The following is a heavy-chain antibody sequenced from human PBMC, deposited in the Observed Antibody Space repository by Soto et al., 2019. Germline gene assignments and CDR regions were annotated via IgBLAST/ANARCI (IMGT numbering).Heavy chain of an antibody. J-gene: IGHJ4*02. V-gene: IGHV3-23*01. CDR2: ISGSGGTP. D-gene: IGHD6-6*01. Sequence: RLSCAASGFTFSSSAMSWVRQAPGRGLEWVSAISGSGGTPYYADSVKGRFTISRDNSKNTLYLVLNSLRAEDTAVYHCAMGLAAPRPLDYWGQGTLVTVSS. CDR1: GFTFSSSA. CDR3: AMGLAAPRPLDY.